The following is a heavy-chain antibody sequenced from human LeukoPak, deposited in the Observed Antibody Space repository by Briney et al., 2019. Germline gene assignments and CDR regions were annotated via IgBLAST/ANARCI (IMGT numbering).Heavy chain of an antibody. CDR3: AILGASYYYYYYGMDV. CDR1: GYTFTGYY. CDR2: INPNSGGT. D-gene: IGHD1-26*01. Sequence: ASVKVSCKASGYTFTGYYMHWVRQAPGQGLEWMGRINPNSGGTNYAQKFQGRVTMTRDTSISTAYMELSRLRSDDTAVYYCAILGASYYYYYYGMDVWGQGTTVTVSS. V-gene: IGHV1-2*06. J-gene: IGHJ6*02.